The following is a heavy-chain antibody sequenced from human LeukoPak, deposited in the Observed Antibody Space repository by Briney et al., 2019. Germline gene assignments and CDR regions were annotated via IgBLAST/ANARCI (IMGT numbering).Heavy chain of an antibody. J-gene: IGHJ4*02. CDR2: SCSSGDRT. Sequence: GGSLRLSCAASGFTFSSYAMSWVRQAPGKGLEWVSASCSSGDRTFYADSVKGRFTISRDNSKSTLYVQMNSLRAEDTAVYYCARDQSGYCSSSSCPYYFAYWGQGALVTVSS. CDR1: GFTFSSYA. V-gene: IGHV3-23*01. CDR3: ARDQSGYCSSSSCPYYFAY. D-gene: IGHD2-2*01.